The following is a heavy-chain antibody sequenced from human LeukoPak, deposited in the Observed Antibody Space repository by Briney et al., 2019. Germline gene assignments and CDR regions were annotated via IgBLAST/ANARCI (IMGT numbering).Heavy chain of an antibody. D-gene: IGHD3-22*01. CDR2: LIPIYGSA. J-gene: IGHJ3*02. CDR3: AGFFYDNSGDAFDI. Sequence: SVKVSCKASGGSFTFTSHAISWVRQAPGQGLEWVGGLIPIYGSANYAQKFQGRVTITSDESTRTVYMELSSLRPEGSAVYYCAGFFYDNSGDAFDIWGQGTMVTVSS. CDR1: GGSFTFTSHA. V-gene: IGHV1-69*13.